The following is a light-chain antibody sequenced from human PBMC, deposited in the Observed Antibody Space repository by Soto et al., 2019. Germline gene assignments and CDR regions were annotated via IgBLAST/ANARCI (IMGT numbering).Light chain of an antibody. Sequence: QSVLTQPASVSGSPGQSIAISCTGTSSDIGAYNYVSWYQQYPGKAPKLMIYDVSNRPSGVSDRFSGSKSGNMASLTISGLQAEDEAEYYCSSFTSSSTYVFGTGTKVTVL. CDR2: DVS. CDR3: SSFTSSSTYV. J-gene: IGLJ1*01. V-gene: IGLV2-14*01. CDR1: SSDIGAYNY.